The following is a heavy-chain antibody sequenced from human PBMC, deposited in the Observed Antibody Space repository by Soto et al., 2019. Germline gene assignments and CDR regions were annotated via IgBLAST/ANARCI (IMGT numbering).Heavy chain of an antibody. Sequence: PGESLKISCTASGYSFTNYWIGWVRQMPGKGPEWMGIIYPGDSDTRYSPSFQGQVTISADKSTSTAYLLWSSLTASDTAIYFCAGSIFYYGMDVWGQGTTVTVSS. CDR3: AGSIFYYGMDV. J-gene: IGHJ6*02. CDR2: IYPGDSDT. V-gene: IGHV5-51*01. CDR1: GYSFTNYW.